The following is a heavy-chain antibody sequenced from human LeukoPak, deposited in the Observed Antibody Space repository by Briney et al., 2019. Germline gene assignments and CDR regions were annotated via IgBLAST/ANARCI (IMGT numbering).Heavy chain of an antibody. J-gene: IGHJ4*02. CDR1: GFTFRGNW. CDR2: IKQDGSEK. Sequence: GGPLRPSGAAPGFTFRGNWISWVPQAPGKGRRWGANIKQDGSEKYYVDSVKGRFTISRDNAKNSLYLQMNSLRAEDTAVYYCASMVRGVIGNDYWGQGTLVTVSS. D-gene: IGHD3-10*01. V-gene: IGHV3-7*01. CDR3: ASMVRGVIGNDY.